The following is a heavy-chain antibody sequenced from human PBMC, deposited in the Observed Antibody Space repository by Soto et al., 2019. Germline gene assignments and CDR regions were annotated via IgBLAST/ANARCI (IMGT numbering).Heavy chain of an antibody. V-gene: IGHV3-30*18. CDR1: GFTFSSYG. CDR2: ISYDGSNK. CDR3: AKWGGLGVGFDY. Sequence: GGSLRLSCAASGFTFSSYGMHWVRQAPGKGLEWVAVISYDGSNKYYADSVKGRFTISRDNSKNTLYLQMNSLRAEDTAVYYCAKWGGLGVGFDYWGQGTLVTVSS. J-gene: IGHJ4*02. D-gene: IGHD3-16*01.